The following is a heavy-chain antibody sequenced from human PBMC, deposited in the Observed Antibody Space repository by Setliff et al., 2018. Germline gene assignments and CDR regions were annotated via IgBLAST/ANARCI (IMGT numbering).Heavy chain of an antibody. CDR1: GFTFSSYW. CDR2: LNEDGSTT. J-gene: IGHJ4*02. Sequence: GGSLRLSCAASGFTFSSYWMHWVRQAPGKGLVWVSRLNEDGSTTTYADSVKGRFTISRDNSKNTLYLQMNSLRAEDTAIYSCAKFSSVPGSRFFDYWGQGALVTVSS. V-gene: IGHV3-74*03. CDR3: AKFSSVPGSRFFDY. D-gene: IGHD2-2*01.